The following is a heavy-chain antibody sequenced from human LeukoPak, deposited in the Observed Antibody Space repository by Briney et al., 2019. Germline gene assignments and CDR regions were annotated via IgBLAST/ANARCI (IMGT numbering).Heavy chain of an antibody. Sequence: GGSLRLSCAASGFTFSSYGMHWVRQAPGKGLEWVAVIWYDGSNKYYADSVKGRFTISRDNSKNTLYLQMNSLRAEDTAVYYCARDIRRYCSGGSCSYGMDVWGQGTTVTVSS. D-gene: IGHD2-15*01. CDR3: ARDIRRYCSGGSCSYGMDV. J-gene: IGHJ6*02. V-gene: IGHV3-33*01. CDR2: IWYDGSNK. CDR1: GFTFSSYG.